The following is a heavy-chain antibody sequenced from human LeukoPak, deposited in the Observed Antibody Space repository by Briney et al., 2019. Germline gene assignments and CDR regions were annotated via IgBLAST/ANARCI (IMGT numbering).Heavy chain of an antibody. CDR3: ARDTDSSGYYHAFDI. CDR1: GFTFSSYS. V-gene: IGHV3-21*01. D-gene: IGHD3-22*01. J-gene: IGHJ3*02. Sequence: PGGSLRLSCAASGFTFSSYSMNWVRQAPGKGLEWVSSISSSSSYIYYADSVKGRFTISRDIAKNSLYLQMNSLRAEDTAVYYCARDTDSSGYYHAFDIWGQGTMVTVSS. CDR2: ISSSSSYI.